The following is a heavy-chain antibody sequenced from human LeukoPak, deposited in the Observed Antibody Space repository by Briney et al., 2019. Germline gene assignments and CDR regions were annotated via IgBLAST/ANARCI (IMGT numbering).Heavy chain of an antibody. D-gene: IGHD6-13*01. J-gene: IGHJ4*02. V-gene: IGHV1-3*01. CDR3: ARDRGSSWYGSFDY. CDR1: GYTFTSYA. CDR2: INAGNGNA. Sequence: ASVKVSCKASGYTFTSYAMHWVRQAPGQRLEWMGWINAGNGNAKYSQKFQGRVTITRDTSASTAYMELSSLRSEDTAVYYCARDRGSSWYGSFDYWGQGTLVTVSS.